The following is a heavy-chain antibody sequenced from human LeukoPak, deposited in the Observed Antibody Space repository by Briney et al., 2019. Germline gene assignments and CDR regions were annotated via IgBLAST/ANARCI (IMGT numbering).Heavy chain of an antibody. Sequence: SETLSLTCTVSGGSVSSGIYYWSWIRQPPGKGLEWIGYIYYSGSTNYNPFLKSRVTISVDTSKNQFSLKLSSVTAADTAVYYCASSYSGTWGQGTMVTVSS. V-gene: IGHV4-61*01. D-gene: IGHD1-26*01. CDR1: GGSVSSGIYY. CDR3: ASSYSGT. J-gene: IGHJ3*01. CDR2: IYYSGST.